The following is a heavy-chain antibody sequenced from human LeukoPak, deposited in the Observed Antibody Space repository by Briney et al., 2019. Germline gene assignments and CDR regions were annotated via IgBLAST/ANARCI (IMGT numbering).Heavy chain of an antibody. V-gene: IGHV3-33*01. CDR1: GCTFISYG. Sequence: PGRSLRLTCAATGCTFISYGMHWVRQAPGKGLEGVAVMWYDGSNKYYADSVKGRFTISRDNYKNTLYLQMNSLRAEDTAVYYCAREPRIDYYGSRSHYYEAGRDVWGKGTTVTVSS. D-gene: IGHD3-10*01. J-gene: IGHJ6*04. CDR3: AREPRIDYYGSRSHYYEAGRDV. CDR2: MWYDGSNK.